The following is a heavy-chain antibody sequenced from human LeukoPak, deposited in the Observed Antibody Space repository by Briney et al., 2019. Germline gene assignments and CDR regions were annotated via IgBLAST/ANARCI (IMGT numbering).Heavy chain of an antibody. CDR1: GGSFSGYC. CDR2: INHSGNT. V-gene: IGHV4-34*01. D-gene: IGHD3-10*01. Sequence: SDTLSLTCAVYGGSFSGYCWSWIRHPPGKGLEWSADINHSGNTNYNPSLKSRITISVDTSKNQFSLQLSSEAAADTAVYHCGQSGQTVPYSNPIYYYGLDVWGKGTTVSVPS. CDR3: GQSGQTVPYSNPIYYYGLDV. J-gene: IGHJ6*04.